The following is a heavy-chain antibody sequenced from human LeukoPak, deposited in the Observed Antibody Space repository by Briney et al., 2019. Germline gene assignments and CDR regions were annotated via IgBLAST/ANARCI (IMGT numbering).Heavy chain of an antibody. Sequence: GGSLRLSCAASGFTFSSYAMHWVRRAPGKGLEWVAVISYDGSNKYYADSVKGRFTISRDNSKNTLYLQMNSLRAEDTAVYYCARAGDTMMRPDYWGQGTLVTVSS. CDR3: ARAGDTMMRPDY. CDR2: ISYDGSNK. CDR1: GFTFSSYA. V-gene: IGHV3-30*04. D-gene: IGHD3-22*01. J-gene: IGHJ4*02.